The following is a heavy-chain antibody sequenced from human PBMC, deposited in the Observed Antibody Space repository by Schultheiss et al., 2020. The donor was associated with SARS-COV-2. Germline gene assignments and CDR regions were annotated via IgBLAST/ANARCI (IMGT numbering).Heavy chain of an antibody. CDR2: ISSSSSTI. CDR1: GGSFSGYY. V-gene: IGHV3-11*04. D-gene: IGHD3-3*01. Sequence: LSLTCAVYGGSFSGYYWSWIRQPPGKGLEWVSYISSSSSTIYYADSVKGRFTISRDNAKNSLYLQMNSLRDEDTAVYYCARDWIGSYWGQGTLVTVSS. J-gene: IGHJ4*02. CDR3: ARDWIGSY.